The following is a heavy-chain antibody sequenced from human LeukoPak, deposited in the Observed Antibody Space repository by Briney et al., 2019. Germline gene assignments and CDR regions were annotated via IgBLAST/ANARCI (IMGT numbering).Heavy chain of an antibody. Sequence: PGGSLRLSCAASGFTFSTFAMIWVRQPPGKGLEWVSSIFPSGGEIHYADSVRGRFTISGDNAKNTLYLQMNSLRADDTAVYYCARSGRGGAFDIWGQGTMVTVSS. V-gene: IGHV3-23*01. CDR2: IFPSGGEI. D-gene: IGHD1-26*01. J-gene: IGHJ3*02. CDR1: GFTFSTFA. CDR3: ARSGRGGAFDI.